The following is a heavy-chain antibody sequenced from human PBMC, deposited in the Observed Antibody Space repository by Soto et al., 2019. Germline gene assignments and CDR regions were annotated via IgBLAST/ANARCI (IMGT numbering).Heavy chain of an antibody. V-gene: IGHV3-23*01. Sequence: PGWSLRLSCASSVFTFISYAMSWVRQAPGKGLEWVSAISGSGGSTYYADSVKGRFTISRDNSKNTLYLQMNSLRAEDTAVYYCAKSPTMIVVVTAFDYWGQGTLVTVSS. CDR3: AKSPTMIVVVTAFDY. D-gene: IGHD3-22*01. J-gene: IGHJ4*02. CDR2: ISGSGGST. CDR1: VFTFISYA.